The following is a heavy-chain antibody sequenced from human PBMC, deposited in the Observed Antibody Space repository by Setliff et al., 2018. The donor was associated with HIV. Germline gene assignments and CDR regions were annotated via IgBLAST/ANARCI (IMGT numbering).Heavy chain of an antibody. CDR1: GYTFTSYY. V-gene: IGHV1-46*01. Sequence: ASVKVSCKASGYTFTSYYMHWVRQAPGQGLEWMGVINPTGGSTRNTQKFQGRVAMTRDTSTNTVYMELSSLRSEDTAVYYCVRDRETVSISGVAVPYFDYWGQGTQVTVSS. J-gene: IGHJ4*02. D-gene: IGHD3-3*01. CDR3: VRDRETVSISGVAVPYFDY. CDR2: INPTGGST.